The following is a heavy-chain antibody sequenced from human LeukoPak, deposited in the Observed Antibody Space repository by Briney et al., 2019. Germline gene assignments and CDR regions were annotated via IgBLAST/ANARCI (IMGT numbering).Heavy chain of an antibody. V-gene: IGHV1-8*01. D-gene: IGHD3-22*01. Sequence: GASVKVSCKASGYTFTSYDINWVRQATGQGLGWMGWMNPNSGNTGYAQKFQGRVTMTRNTSISTAYMELSSLRSEDTAVYYCARFYYDSTPSVFDTWGQGTMVTVSS. CDR3: ARFYYDSTPSVFDT. J-gene: IGHJ3*02. CDR1: GYTFTSYD. CDR2: MNPNSGNT.